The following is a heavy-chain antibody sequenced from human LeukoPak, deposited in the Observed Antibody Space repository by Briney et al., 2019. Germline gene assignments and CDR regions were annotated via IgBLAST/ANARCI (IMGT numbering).Heavy chain of an antibody. Sequence: ASLKDSCKASGYTFTSYFMHWVRPAPGQGLEWMGIINTSGGSTSYAQKFQGRVTMTRDTSTSTVYMELSSLRSEDTAVYYCARDPYDSSGSYLERYGMDVWGQGTTVTVSS. CDR2: INTSGGST. CDR3: ARDPYDSSGSYLERYGMDV. D-gene: IGHD3-22*01. J-gene: IGHJ6*02. V-gene: IGHV1-46*01. CDR1: GYTFTSYF.